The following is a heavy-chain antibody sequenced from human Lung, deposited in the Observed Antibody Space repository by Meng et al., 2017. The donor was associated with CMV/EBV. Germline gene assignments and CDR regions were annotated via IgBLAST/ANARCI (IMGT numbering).Heavy chain of an antibody. J-gene: IGHJ5*02. CDR3: VRAGDCSGGRCSGWFDP. CDR2: INANSGGT. Sequence: TFSGYYMHWVRQAPGQGLEWMGWINANSGGTNYAQKFQGRVTVTRDTSISTAYMELSRLRSDDTAVYYCVRAGDCSGGRCSGWFDPWGQGTLVTVSS. CDR1: TFSGYY. D-gene: IGHD2-15*01. V-gene: IGHV1-2*02.